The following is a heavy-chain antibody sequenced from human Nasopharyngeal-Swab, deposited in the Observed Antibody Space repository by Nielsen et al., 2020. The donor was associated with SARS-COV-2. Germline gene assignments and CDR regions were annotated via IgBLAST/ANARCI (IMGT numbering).Heavy chain of an antibody. Sequence: SETLSLTCTVSGGSISSGAYFWSWIRQLPGRGLEWIGYIHTTGSTDYNPSLESRITISLDTSKNQFSLRLSSVTAADTAIYYCAKDANDVLDYWGQGTLVTVSS. D-gene: IGHD1-1*01. CDR2: IHTTGST. CDR3: AKDANDVLDY. V-gene: IGHV4-31*03. J-gene: IGHJ4*02. CDR1: GGSISSGAYF.